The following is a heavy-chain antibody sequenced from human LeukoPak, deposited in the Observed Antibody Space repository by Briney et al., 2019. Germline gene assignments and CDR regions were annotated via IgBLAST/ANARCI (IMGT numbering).Heavy chain of an antibody. V-gene: IGHV4-30-4*01. CDR2: IYYSGST. D-gene: IGHD2-2*01. CDR3: ARYRAQYWYFDL. CDR1: GGSISSGDYY. Sequence: SETLSLTCTVSGGSISSGDYYWRWIRQPPGKGLEWIGYIYYSGSTYYNPSLKSRVTISVDTSKNQFSLKLSSVTAADTAVYYCARYRAQYWYFDLWGRGTLVTVSS. J-gene: IGHJ2*01.